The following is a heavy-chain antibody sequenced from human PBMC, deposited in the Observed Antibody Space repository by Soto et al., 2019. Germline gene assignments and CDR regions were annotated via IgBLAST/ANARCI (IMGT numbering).Heavy chain of an antibody. CDR3: AGNKWATWDFDY. J-gene: IGHJ4*02. V-gene: IGHV1-8*01. Sequence: QVQLVQSGAEVRKPGASVKVSCKASGYTFTTYDINWMRQAAGQGLEWVGWMNPNSGTTGYAQKFQGRVTLTGDTSMNTAYVELSSLTYEDTAVYYCAGNKWATWDFDYGCQGSIVTVSS. CDR1: GYTFTTYD. D-gene: IGHD1-26*01. CDR2: MNPNSGTT.